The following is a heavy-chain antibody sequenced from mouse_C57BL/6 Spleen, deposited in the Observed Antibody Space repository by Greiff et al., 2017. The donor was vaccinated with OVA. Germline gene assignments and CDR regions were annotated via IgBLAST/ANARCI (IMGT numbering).Heavy chain of an antibody. Sequence: QVQLQQPGAELVKPGASVKLSCKASGYNFTSYWMHWVKQRPGRGLEWIGRIDPNSGGTKYNEKFKSKATLTVYRPSSTAYMQLSSLTAEDSAVYYCARPFTTRLYWYFDVWGKGATVTVSS. CDR1: GYNFTSYW. D-gene: IGHD1-1*01. CDR3: ARPFTTRLYWYFDV. CDR2: IDPNSGGT. J-gene: IGHJ1*03. V-gene: IGHV1-72*01.